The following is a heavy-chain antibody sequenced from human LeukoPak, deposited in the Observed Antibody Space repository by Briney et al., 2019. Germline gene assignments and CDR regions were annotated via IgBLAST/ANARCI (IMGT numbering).Heavy chain of an antibody. CDR3: ARLLGTVTTYDY. V-gene: IGHV3-7*01. J-gene: IGHJ4*02. CDR2: IRPDGSEE. CDR1: GFAYSSHW. D-gene: IGHD1-7*01. Sequence: GGSLRLSCAASGFAYSSHWMSWVRQAPGKGLEGVASIRPDGSEEYYMDSVKGRFTISRDNAKNSLYLQMNSLRAEDTAVYYWARLLGTVTTYDYWGQGTLVTVSS.